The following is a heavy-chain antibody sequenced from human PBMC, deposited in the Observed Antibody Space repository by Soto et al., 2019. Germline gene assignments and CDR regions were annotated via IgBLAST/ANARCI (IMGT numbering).Heavy chain of an antibody. Sequence: EVQLVESGGGLVQPGGSLKLSCAASGFTFSGSAMHWVRQASGKGLEWVGRIRSKANSYATAYAASVKGRFTISRDDSKNTAYLQMNRLKTEDKDVYYCIARYYGMDVWGQGTTVTVAS. CDR3: IARYYGMDV. CDR1: GFTFSGSA. CDR2: IRSKANSYAT. V-gene: IGHV3-73*02. J-gene: IGHJ6*02.